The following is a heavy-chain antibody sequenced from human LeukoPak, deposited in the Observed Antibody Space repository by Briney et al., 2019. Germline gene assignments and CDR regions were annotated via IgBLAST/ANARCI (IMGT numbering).Heavy chain of an antibody. CDR1: GFTFSSYA. V-gene: IGHV3-23*01. CDR3: AKDGGSSPYYFDY. Sequence: GASLRLSCAASGFTFSSYAMSWVRQAPGKGPEWVSAISGSGGSTYYADSVKGRFTISRDNSKNTLYLQMNSLRAEDTAVYYCAKDGGSSPYYFDYWGQGTLVTVSS. CDR2: ISGSGGST. D-gene: IGHD1-26*01. J-gene: IGHJ4*02.